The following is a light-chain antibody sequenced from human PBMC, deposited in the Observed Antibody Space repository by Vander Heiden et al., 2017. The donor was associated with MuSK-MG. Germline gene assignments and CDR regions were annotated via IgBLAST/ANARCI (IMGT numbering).Light chain of an antibody. Sequence: DIVMTQSPDSLAVSLGERATIHCKSSQSVFYTPDNKNYLAWYQQKPGQSPKLLIYWASTRESGVPDRFSGSGSGTDFILTISSMQAEDVAVYYCQQYYSGPPWTFGQGTKVEIK. CDR1: QSVFYTPDNKNY. CDR3: QQYYSGPPWT. CDR2: WAS. J-gene: IGKJ1*01. V-gene: IGKV4-1*01.